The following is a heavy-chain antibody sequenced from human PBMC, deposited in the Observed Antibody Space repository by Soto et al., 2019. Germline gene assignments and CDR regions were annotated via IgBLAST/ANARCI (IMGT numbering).Heavy chain of an antibody. CDR3: ARHRPPSYYYGSGGDLPMDV. D-gene: IGHD3-10*01. V-gene: IGHV5-51*01. CDR1: GYSFTSYW. CDR2: IYPGDSDT. J-gene: IGHJ6*02. Sequence: PGESLKISCKGSGYSFTSYWIGWLRQMPGKGLEWMGMIYPGDSDTRYSPSFQGQVTISADKSISTAYLQWSSLKASDTAMYYCARHRPPSYYYGSGGDLPMDVWAQGTTVTVSS.